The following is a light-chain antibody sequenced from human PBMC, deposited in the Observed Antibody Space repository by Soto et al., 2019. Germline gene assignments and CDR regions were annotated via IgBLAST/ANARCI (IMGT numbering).Light chain of an antibody. J-gene: IGLJ2*01. V-gene: IGLV2-11*01. CDR3: CSYAGSYTLV. CDR2: DVT. CDR1: SSDIGDYNF. Sequence: QSALTHPRSVSGSPGQSVTLSCTGTSSDIGDYNFVSWYQQHPDKAPKLIIYDVTKRPSGVPDRFSGSKSGSTASLTISGLQAEDEADYYCCSYAGSYTLVFGGGTKVTVL.